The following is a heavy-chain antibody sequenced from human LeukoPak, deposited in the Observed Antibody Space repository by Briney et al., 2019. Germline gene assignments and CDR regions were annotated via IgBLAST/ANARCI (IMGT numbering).Heavy chain of an antibody. J-gene: IGHJ5*02. D-gene: IGHD6-13*01. CDR1: GSSISSYH. Sequence: SETLSLTCTVSGSSISSYHWTWIRQPAGKGLEWIGRLSASGSTNFNPSLKSRVTISVDKSKKKFSLKVSSVTAADTAVYYCARDADGAAQFDPWGQGTLVTVSS. CDR3: ARDADGAAQFDP. CDR2: LSASGST. V-gene: IGHV4-4*07.